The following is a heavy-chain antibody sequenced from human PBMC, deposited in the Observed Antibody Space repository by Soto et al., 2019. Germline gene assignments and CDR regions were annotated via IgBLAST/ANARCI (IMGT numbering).Heavy chain of an antibody. J-gene: IGHJ5*02. CDR1: GGTFSSYA. D-gene: IGHD2-15*01. CDR2: IIPIFGTA. V-gene: IGHV1-69*06. CDR3: ARVGCSGGSCYSGYNWFDP. Sequence: GASVKVSCKASGGTFSSYAISWVRQAPGQGLEWMGGIIPIFGTANYAQKFQGRVTITADKSTSTAYMELSSLRSEDTAVYYCARVGCSGGSCYSGYNWFDPWGQGTLVNVSS.